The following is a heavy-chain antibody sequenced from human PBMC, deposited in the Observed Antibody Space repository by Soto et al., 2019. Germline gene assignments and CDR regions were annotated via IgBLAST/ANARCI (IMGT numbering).Heavy chain of an antibody. V-gene: IGHV4-39*01. J-gene: IGHJ4*02. CDR1: GGSISSSSYY. D-gene: IGHD3-22*01. CDR2: IYYSGST. CDR3: SRSGNYRIDY. Sequence: QLQLQESGPGLVKPSETLSLTCTVSGGSISSSSYYWGWIRQPPGKGLEWIGSIYYSGSTYYNPSHKSRVTISVDTPNNQPSLKLSSVTAADTAVYYCSRSGNYRIDYWGQGTLVTVSS.